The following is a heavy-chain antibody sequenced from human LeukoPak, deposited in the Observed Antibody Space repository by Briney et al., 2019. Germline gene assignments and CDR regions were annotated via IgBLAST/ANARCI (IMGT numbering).Heavy chain of an antibody. J-gene: IGHJ5*01. Sequence: GGSLRLSCAASGFTFDTYALSWARRAPGKGLEWVSAISGSGTNTYYADSVKGRFTISQDNPKSTLFLQMTSLRAEHTALYYSAKRRLSEGSGIGNWFDSWGQGTLVTVSS. D-gene: IGHD2/OR15-2a*01. CDR2: ISGSGTNT. V-gene: IGHV3-23*01. CDR3: AKRRLSEGSGIGNWFDS. CDR1: GFTFDTYA.